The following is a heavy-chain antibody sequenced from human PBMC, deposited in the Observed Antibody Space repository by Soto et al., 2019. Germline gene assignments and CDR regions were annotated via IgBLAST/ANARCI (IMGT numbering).Heavy chain of an antibody. CDR3: ASGIRGVGAAGAVAWFDP. D-gene: IGHD6-13*01. V-gene: IGHV4-34*01. CDR2: INHVGNT. CDR1: DGSFSGYY. J-gene: IGHJ5*02. Sequence: KASETLSLTCAVSDGSFSGYYWSWIRQPPGKGLEWIGGINHVGNTNYNPSLKSRVTISVDPSKKQFSLNLSSVTAADTAVYYCASGIRGVGAAGAVAWFDPWGQGTLVTVSS.